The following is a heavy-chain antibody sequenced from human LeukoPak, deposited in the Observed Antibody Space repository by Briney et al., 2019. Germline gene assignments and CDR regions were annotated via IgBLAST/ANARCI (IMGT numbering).Heavy chain of an antibody. CDR1: GFTVSSNC. V-gene: IGHV3-53*01. CDR3: AKGVGYYYYYGMDV. Sequence: PGGSLRLSCAASGFTVSSNCMSWVRQAPGKGLEWVSLICSGGNTYYADSVKGRFTISKDNSKNTLYLQMNSLRAEDTAVYYCAKGVGYYYYYGMDVWGQGTTVTVSS. J-gene: IGHJ6*02. CDR2: ICSGGNT.